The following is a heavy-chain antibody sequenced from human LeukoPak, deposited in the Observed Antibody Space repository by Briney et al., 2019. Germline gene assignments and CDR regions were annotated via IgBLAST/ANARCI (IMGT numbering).Heavy chain of an antibody. V-gene: IGHV1-69*05. CDR2: IIPIFGTA. CDR1: GGTFSSYA. Sequence: GSSVKVSCKASGGTFSSYAISWVRQAPGQGLEWMGGIIPIFGTANYAQKFQGRVTFTTDESTSTAYMELSSLRSEDAAVYYCASVSYDAFDIWGQGTMVTVSS. J-gene: IGHJ3*02. CDR3: ASVSYDAFDI. D-gene: IGHD2/OR15-2a*01.